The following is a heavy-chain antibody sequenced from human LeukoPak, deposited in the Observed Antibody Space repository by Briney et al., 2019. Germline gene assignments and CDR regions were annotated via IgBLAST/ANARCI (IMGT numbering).Heavy chain of an antibody. Sequence: GGSLRLSCAASGFTFSSYAMSWVRQAPGKGPEWVSAISHSGASTNYADSVKGRFTIARDNSKNTLFLQMHSLRADDTAVYYCARHLGYSSSHTDYWGQGTRVTVSS. CDR3: ARHLGYSSSHTDY. V-gene: IGHV3-23*01. J-gene: IGHJ4*02. CDR1: GFTFSSYA. D-gene: IGHD6-13*01. CDR2: ISHSGAST.